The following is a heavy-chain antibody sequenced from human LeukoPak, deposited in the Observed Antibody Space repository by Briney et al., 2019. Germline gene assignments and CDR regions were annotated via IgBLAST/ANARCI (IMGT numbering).Heavy chain of an antibody. Sequence: PSETLSLTCAVPGGPFSGYFWSWIRQPPGKGLEWIGEIHNSGTTNYNPSLNSRVTISEDTSKNQIYLNLRSVTAADTAVYYCARRYYYNLGSFPFDFWGQGTLVTVSS. CDR3: ARRYYYNLGSFPFDF. CDR1: GGPFSGYF. CDR2: IHNSGTT. V-gene: IGHV4-34*01. J-gene: IGHJ4*02. D-gene: IGHD3-10*01.